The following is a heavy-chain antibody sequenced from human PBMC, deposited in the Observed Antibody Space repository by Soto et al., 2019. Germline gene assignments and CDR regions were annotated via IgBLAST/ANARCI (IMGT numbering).Heavy chain of an antibody. Sequence: EVQLVESGGGLAQPGRSLRLSCAASGFIFDDYAMHWVRQAPGKGLEWVSGISWQSGSIRYADSLKGRFTISRDNAKNSLYLQMNSLRVEDTALYYCAKDMFSSSSAATFDYWGQGILVTVSS. V-gene: IGHV3-9*01. CDR1: GFIFDDYA. D-gene: IGHD6-6*01. CDR2: ISWQSGSI. J-gene: IGHJ4*02. CDR3: AKDMFSSSSAATFDY.